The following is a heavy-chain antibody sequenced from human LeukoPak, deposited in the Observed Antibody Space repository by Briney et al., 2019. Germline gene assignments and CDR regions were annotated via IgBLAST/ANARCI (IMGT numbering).Heavy chain of an antibody. D-gene: IGHD1-26*01. J-gene: IGHJ4*02. CDR1: GYTFTHYA. Sequence: HGASVKVSCKASGYTFTHYAMNWVRQAPGQGLEWMGWIHTNTGNPTYAQGFTGQFVFSLDTSVNTAYLQIISLKAEDTAVYYCASGPSYSGSNEYFDSWGQGTLVTVSS. CDR3: ASGPSYSGSNEYFDS. V-gene: IGHV7-4-1*02. CDR2: IHTNTGNP.